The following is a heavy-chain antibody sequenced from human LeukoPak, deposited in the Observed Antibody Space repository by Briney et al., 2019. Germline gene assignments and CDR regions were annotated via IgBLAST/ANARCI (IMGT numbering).Heavy chain of an antibody. V-gene: IGHV3-23*01. J-gene: IGHJ4*02. CDR3: AKGGQDFDFWSLDY. CDR2: ISGNSDRT. CDR1: GYSFSVYA. Sequence: GGSLRLFCRASGYSFSVYAMSWVRQAPGRGLEWVSSISGNSDRTYYANSVKGRFTISRENFRNTVHLEMRGLGAADTALYFCAKGGQDFDFWSLDYWGQGNLVIVSS. D-gene: IGHD3-3*01.